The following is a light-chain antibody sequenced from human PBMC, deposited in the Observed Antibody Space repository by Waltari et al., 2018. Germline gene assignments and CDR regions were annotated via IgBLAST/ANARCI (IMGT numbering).Light chain of an antibody. V-gene: IGKV3-20*01. CDR2: GAS. J-gene: IGKJ1*01. CDR1: QRVSSRY. Sequence: EIVLTQSPGTLSLSPGERATLSCRASQRVSSRYFAWYQQKPGQAPRLPTYGASSRATGIPDRFSGSGSGTDFTLTISRLEPEDFAVYYCQQYGTSPPETFGQGTKVEIK. CDR3: QQYGTSPPET.